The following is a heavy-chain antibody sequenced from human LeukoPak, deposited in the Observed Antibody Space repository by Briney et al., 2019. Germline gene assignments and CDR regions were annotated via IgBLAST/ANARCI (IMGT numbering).Heavy chain of an antibody. Sequence: GGSLRLSCAASGFTFSSYAMHWVRQAPGKGLEWVAVISYDGSNKYYADSVKGRFTISRDNSKNTLYLQMNSLRAEDTAVYYCAKDESLDYGDYNWFDPWGQGTLVTVSS. CDR3: AKDESLDYGDYNWFDP. CDR2: ISYDGSNK. D-gene: IGHD4-17*01. J-gene: IGHJ5*02. CDR1: GFTFSSYA. V-gene: IGHV3-30*04.